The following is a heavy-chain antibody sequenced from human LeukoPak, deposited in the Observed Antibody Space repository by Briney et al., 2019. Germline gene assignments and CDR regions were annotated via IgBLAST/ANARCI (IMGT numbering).Heavy chain of an antibody. V-gene: IGHV1-8*01. D-gene: IGHD3-10*01. J-gene: IGHJ5*02. Sequence: ASVKVSCKASGYTFTSYDINWVRQGTGQGLERMGWMNPNSGNTGYAQKFQGRVTMTRNTSISTAYMELSSLRSEDTAVYYCASFRHYYYGSGSPVNWFVPWGQGTLVTVSS. CDR1: GYTFTSYD. CDR3: ASFRHYYYGSGSPVNWFVP. CDR2: MNPNSGNT.